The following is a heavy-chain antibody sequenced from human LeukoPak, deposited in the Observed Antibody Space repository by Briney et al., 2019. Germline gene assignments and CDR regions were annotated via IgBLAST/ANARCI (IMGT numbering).Heavy chain of an antibody. CDR1: GGTFSSYA. J-gene: IGHJ4*02. Sequence: GASVKVSCKASGGTFSSYAISWVRQAPGQGLEWMGGIIPIFGTANYAQKFQGRVTITADESTSTAYMELSSLRSEDTAVYYCARTLSYYDSSGYYAYWGQGTLVTVSS. CDR3: ARTLSYYDSSGYYAY. D-gene: IGHD3-22*01. V-gene: IGHV1-69*13. CDR2: IIPIFGTA.